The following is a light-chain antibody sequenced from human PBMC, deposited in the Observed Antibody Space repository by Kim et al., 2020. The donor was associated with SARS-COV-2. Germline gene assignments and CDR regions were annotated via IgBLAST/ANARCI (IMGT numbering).Light chain of an antibody. CDR3: QYYNNGLGT. CDR2: AAS. Sequence: ASVGDRVTVTCRASQGISNYLAWYQQKPGKVPKLLIYAASTLQSGVPSRFSGSGSGTDFTLTIRSLQPEDVATYYCQYYNNGLGTFGQGTKVDIK. J-gene: IGKJ1*01. V-gene: IGKV1-27*01. CDR1: QGISNY.